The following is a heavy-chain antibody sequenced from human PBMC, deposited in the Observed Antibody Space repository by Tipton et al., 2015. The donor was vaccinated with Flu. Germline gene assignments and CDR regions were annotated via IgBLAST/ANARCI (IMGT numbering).Heavy chain of an antibody. D-gene: IGHD2-21*01. CDR1: EFIFSNYW. CDR3: ARESIPTGYYDY. Sequence: SLRLSCAGSEFIFSNYWISWVRLAPGKGLEWVAHIKKDGSEEFYADSVKGRFTISRDNTKNTLSLQMNGLTVEDTALYYCARESIPTGYYDYWGQGTRVIVSP. V-gene: IGHV3-7*01. CDR2: IKKDGSEE. J-gene: IGHJ4*02.